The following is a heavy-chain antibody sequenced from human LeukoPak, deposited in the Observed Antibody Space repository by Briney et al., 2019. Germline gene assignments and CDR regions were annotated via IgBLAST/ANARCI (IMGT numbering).Heavy chain of an antibody. CDR1: GYTFTGYY. Sequence: GASVKVSCKASGYTFTGYYMHWVRQAPGQGLEWMGWINPNSGGTNYAQKFQGRVTMTRDTSISTAYMELSRLRSDDTAVYYCARDLGGMVYGGNWFDPWGQGTLVTVSS. CDR3: ARDLGGMVYGGNWFDP. D-gene: IGHD2-8*01. CDR2: INPNSGGT. J-gene: IGHJ5*02. V-gene: IGHV1-2*02.